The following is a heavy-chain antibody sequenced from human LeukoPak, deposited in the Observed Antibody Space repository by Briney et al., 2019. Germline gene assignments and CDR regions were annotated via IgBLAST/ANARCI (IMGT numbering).Heavy chain of an antibody. V-gene: IGHV4-39*07. CDR3: ARDVVVVVAATHDAFDI. J-gene: IGHJ3*02. Sequence: PSETLSLTCTVSGGSIIIDNYYWAWIRQPPGKGLEWIGSIHYSGDAYYNPSLKSRVTISVDTSNNQFSLKLNSVTAADTAMCYCARDVVVVVAATHDAFDIWGQGTMVTVSS. D-gene: IGHD2-15*01. CDR1: GGSIIIDNYY. CDR2: IHYSGDA.